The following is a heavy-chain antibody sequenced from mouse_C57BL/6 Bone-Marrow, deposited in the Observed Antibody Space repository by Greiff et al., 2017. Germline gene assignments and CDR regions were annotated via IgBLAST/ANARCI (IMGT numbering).Heavy chain of an antibody. CDR1: GFTFTAYS. Sequence: QVQLQQSGAELVQPGASVKMSCTASGFTFTAYSIAWVKQSPGKGLEWIGNFNPYNDDTKYNENLKGKATLPVEKAYSTVYLEISRLTSEDSAVDYCARGGNDGGDYLDDWGQGTTLTVSS. CDR2: FNPYNDDT. J-gene: IGHJ2*01. V-gene: IGHV1-47*01. D-gene: IGHD1-1*02. CDR3: ARGGNDGGDYLDD.